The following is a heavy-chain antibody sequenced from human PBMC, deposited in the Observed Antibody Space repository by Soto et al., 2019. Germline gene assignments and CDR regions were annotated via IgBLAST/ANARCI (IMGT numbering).Heavy chain of an antibody. CDR1: GFTFSSYW. J-gene: IGHJ6*02. CDR2: IKQDGSEK. CDR3: ARDNGIVVVPAAPRAYYYGVDV. D-gene: IGHD2-2*01. V-gene: IGHV3-7*03. Sequence: EVQLVESGGGLVQPGGSLRLSCAASGFTFSSYWMSWVRQAPGKGLEWVANIKQDGSEKYYVDSVKGRFTISRDNAKNSLYLQRNSLRAEDTAVYYCARDNGIVVVPAAPRAYYYGVDVWGQGTTVTVSS.